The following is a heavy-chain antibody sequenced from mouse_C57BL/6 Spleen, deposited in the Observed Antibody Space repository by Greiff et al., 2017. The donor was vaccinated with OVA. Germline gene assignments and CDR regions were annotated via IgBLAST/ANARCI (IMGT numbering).Heavy chain of an antibody. Sequence: EVKLVESGGDLVKPGGSLKLSCEASGFTFSSYGMSWVRQTPEKSLEWVATISSGGSYTYYPDSVKGRFTISRDNAKNTLYLQMSSLKSEDTAMYYCATYDSNASMDYWGQGTTVTVSS. V-gene: IGHV5-6*01. J-gene: IGHJ4*01. CDR1: GFTFSSYG. CDR2: ISSGGSYT. D-gene: IGHD2-5*01. CDR3: ATYDSNASMDY.